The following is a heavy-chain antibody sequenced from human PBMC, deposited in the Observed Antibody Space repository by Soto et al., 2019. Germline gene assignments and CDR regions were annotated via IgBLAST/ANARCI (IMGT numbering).Heavy chain of an antibody. CDR2: IYWDDDK. CDR3: AHRVLRTVFGLVMTTAIYFDF. J-gene: IGHJ4*02. V-gene: IGHV2-5*02. Sequence: QITLNESGPTLVKPTQTLTLTCTFSGFSLTTSGVGVGWIRQSPGKAPEWLALIYWDDDKRYSPSLKSRLTITKDTSKNQVVLTMANLDPADIATYYCAHRVLRTVFGLVMTTAIYFDFWGQGTPVAVSS. D-gene: IGHD3-3*01. CDR1: GFSLTTSGVG.